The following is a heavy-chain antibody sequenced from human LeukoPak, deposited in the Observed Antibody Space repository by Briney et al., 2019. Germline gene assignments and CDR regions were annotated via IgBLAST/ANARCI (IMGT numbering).Heavy chain of an antibody. Sequence: SQTLSLTCAISGDSVSSNSAAWNWIRQSPSRGLEWLGRTYYRSKWYYDYVVSLKSRITIIPDTSKNQFSLQLSSVTPGDTAVYYCAGGTYSGYDSWGQGTLVTVSS. CDR3: AGGTYSGYDS. J-gene: IGHJ5*02. CDR1: GDSVSSNSAA. V-gene: IGHV6-1*01. D-gene: IGHD5-12*01. CDR2: TYYRSKWYY.